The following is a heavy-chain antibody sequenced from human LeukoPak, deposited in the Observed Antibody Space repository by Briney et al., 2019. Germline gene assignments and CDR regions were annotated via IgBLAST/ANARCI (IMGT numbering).Heavy chain of an antibody. J-gene: IGHJ4*02. CDR1: GFTFSSYA. V-gene: IGHV3-30*04. D-gene: IGHD3-22*01. Sequence: GGSLRLSCAASGFTFSSYAMHWDRQAPGKGLEWVAVISYDGSNKYYADFVKGRFTISRDNSKNTLYLQMNSLRADDTAVFYCAGYYHDSSGFPYWGQGTLVTVSS. CDR2: ISYDGSNK. CDR3: AGYYHDSSGFPY.